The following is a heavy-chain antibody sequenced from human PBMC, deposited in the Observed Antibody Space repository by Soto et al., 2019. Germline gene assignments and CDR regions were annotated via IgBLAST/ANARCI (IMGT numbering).Heavy chain of an antibody. J-gene: IGHJ4*02. CDR2: IYRGGST. D-gene: IGHD1-1*01. V-gene: IGHV4-30-2*01. Sequence: KPSETLSLTCAVSGGSISSGGNSWSWIRQPPGKGLEWIGYIYRGGSTYYNPSLKSRVSMSVDVSKNQFSLDLKSVTAADTAVYYCARDSLLEPLNFDYWGQGILVTVSS. CDR3: ARDSLLEPLNFDY. CDR1: GGSISSGGNS.